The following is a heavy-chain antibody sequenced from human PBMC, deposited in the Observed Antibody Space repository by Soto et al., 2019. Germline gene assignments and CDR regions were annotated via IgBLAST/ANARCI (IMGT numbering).Heavy chain of an antibody. CDR3: AQVARTTVVGRYFDY. CDR1: GFTFSSYA. V-gene: IGHV3-23*01. Sequence: EVQLLESGGGLVQPGGSLRLSCAASGFTFSSYAMSWVRQAPGTGLEWVSAISSNGVITYYADSVKGRFTISRDNSKNTLYLQMNRLRADDTAVYYCAQVARTTVVGRYFDYWGQGTLVTVSS. D-gene: IGHD4-17*01. J-gene: IGHJ4*02. CDR2: ISSNGVIT.